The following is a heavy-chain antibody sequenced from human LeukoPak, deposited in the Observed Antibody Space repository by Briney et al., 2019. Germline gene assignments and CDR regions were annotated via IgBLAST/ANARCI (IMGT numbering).Heavy chain of an antibody. CDR2: IYYGGTT. D-gene: IGHD5-12*01. CDR1: GGSISSYY. CDR3: ARGGDSGYDYLDY. V-gene: IGHV4-59*01. Sequence: SETLSLTCTVSGGSISSYYWTWIRQPPGKGLEWIGYIYYGGTTNYNPSLRSRVTFSVDTSKNQFSLRLSSVTAADTAVYYCARGGDSGYDYLDYWGQGILVTVTS. J-gene: IGHJ4*02.